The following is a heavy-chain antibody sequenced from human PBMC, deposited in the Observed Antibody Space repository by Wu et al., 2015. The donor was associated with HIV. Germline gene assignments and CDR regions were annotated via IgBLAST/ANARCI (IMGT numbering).Heavy chain of an antibody. CDR2: MNPYTGNT. V-gene: IGHV1-8*02. D-gene: IGHD5-24*01. J-gene: IGHJ3*02. CDR3: TRSLEVAGPDPYPFDT. CDR1: GYTFSTYD. Sequence: QVQLEQSGAEVKKPGASMTVSCKASGYTFSTYDIKWVRQATGQGLEWMGWMNPYTGNTGYAPKFLGRVTMTAIISKSTAYMELSSLRSDDTAVYYCTRSLEVAGPDPYPFDTWGQGTMVIVSS.